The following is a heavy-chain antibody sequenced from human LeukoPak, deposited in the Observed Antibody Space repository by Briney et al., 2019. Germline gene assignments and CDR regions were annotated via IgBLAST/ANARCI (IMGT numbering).Heavy chain of an antibody. CDR1: GFTFSSYA. CDR2: ISGSGGST. J-gene: IGHJ4*02. CDR3: AKDHRGYYYGSGSYTGSPYYFDY. Sequence: PGGSLRLSCAASGFTFSSYAMSWVRQAPGKGLEWVSAISGSGGSTYYADSVKGRFTISRDNSKNTLYLQMNSLRAEDTAVYYCAKDHRGYYYGSGSYTGSPYYFDYWGQGTLVTVSS. V-gene: IGHV3-23*01. D-gene: IGHD3-10*01.